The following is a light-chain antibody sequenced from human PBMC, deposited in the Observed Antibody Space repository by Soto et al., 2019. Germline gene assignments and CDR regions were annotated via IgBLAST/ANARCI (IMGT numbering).Light chain of an antibody. CDR1: HSDLGAGYG. CDR2: DTT. CDR3: QSFDSSRIGLL. Sequence: QSVLTQPPSVTGAPEQRVTISCTGSHSDLGAGYGVHWYQQFPHSAPKLLIYDTTNRPSGVPDRFSGSRSGTSASLAITGLQAEDEADYYCQSFDSSRIGLLFGGGTKLTVL. J-gene: IGLJ2*01. V-gene: IGLV1-40*01.